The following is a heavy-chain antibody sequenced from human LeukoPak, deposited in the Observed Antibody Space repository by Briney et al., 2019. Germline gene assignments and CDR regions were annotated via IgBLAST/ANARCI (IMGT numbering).Heavy chain of an antibody. CDR3: ARSADDFWSGYYFSY. CDR1: GYHFTSYW. Sequence: GGSLEISWKGSGYHFTSYWIGWGRQVPGKGLEWMGIIYPGDSDTRYSPSCQGQVTISADQSISTAYLQWSSLKASDTAMYSCARSADDFWSGYYFSYWGQGTLVTVSS. CDR2: IYPGDSDT. V-gene: IGHV5-51*01. J-gene: IGHJ4*02. D-gene: IGHD3-3*01.